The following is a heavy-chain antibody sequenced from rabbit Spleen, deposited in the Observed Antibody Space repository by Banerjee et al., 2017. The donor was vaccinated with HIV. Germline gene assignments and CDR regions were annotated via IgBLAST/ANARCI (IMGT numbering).Heavy chain of an antibody. D-gene: IGHD6-1*01. CDR2: IRTGSGGT. V-gene: IGHV1S40*01. Sequence: QSLEESGGGLVQPEGSLALTCKASGFSFSSSDYMCWVRQAPGKGLEWIGCIRTGSGGTYYASWANGRFTISKTSSTTVTLQMTSLTAADTATYFCASANNAYSNGFKLWGQGTLVTVS. CDR3: ASANNAYSNGFKL. CDR1: GFSFSSSDY. J-gene: IGHJ4*01.